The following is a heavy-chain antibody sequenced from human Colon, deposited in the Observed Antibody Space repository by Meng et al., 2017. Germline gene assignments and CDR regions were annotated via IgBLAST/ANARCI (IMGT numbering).Heavy chain of an antibody. D-gene: IGHD2-21*01. Sequence: QVHLQQSGPRVVQPSQTLSLPCDISVDNVSNDSTTWSWVRQSPSRGVEWMGRTYYRSKWYNDYSFSLGGGITVTQDTAKQRVSMQLRSVTPEDTAVYFCVREAHLAGIPYWSQGILVTVSS. CDR2: TYYRSKWYN. V-gene: IGHV6-1*02. J-gene: IGHJ4*02. CDR1: VDNVSNDSTT. CDR3: VREAHLAGIPY.